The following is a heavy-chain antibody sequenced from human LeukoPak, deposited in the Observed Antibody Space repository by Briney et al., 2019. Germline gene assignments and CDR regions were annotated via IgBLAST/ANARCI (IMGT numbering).Heavy chain of an antibody. CDR3: ARGLSRSRAYYYDSSGYYGY. V-gene: IGHV4-34*01. D-gene: IGHD3-22*01. CDR2: INHSGST. Sequence: SETLSLTCAVYGGCFSGYYWSWIRQPPGKGLEWIAEINHSGSTNYNPSLNSRVTISVDTSKNQFSLKLSSVNAADTAVYYGARGLSRSRAYYYDSSGYYGYWGQGTLVTVSS. J-gene: IGHJ4*02. CDR1: GGCFSGYY.